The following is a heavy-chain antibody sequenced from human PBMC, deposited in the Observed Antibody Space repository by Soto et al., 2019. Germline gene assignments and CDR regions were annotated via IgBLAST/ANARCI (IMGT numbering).Heavy chain of an antibody. CDR3: AKDVR. CDR1: GFTFSTHW. J-gene: IGHJ4*02. Sequence: EVQLVASGGDLVQPGGSLRLSCAASGFTFSTHWMSWVRQAPGNGLEWVANIKEDGSESYYADSVKGRFTISRDNAKHSLYLQMNGLRVEDTALYYCAKDVRWGQGTLVTVSS. CDR2: IKEDGSES. V-gene: IGHV3-7*03.